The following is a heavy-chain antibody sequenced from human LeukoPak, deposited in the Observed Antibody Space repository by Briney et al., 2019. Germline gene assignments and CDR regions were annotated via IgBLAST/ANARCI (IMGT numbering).Heavy chain of an antibody. D-gene: IGHD3-22*01. CDR2: INPNSGGT. CDR3: AKDLYYDSSGYYLDI. CDR1: GYTFTGYY. V-gene: IGHV1-2*04. J-gene: IGHJ3*02. Sequence: ASVKVSCKASGYTFTGYYMHWVRQAPGQGLEWMGWINPNSGGTNYAQKFQGWDTMTRDTSISTAYMELSRLRSEDTAVYYCAKDLYYDSSGYYLDIWGQGTMVTVSS.